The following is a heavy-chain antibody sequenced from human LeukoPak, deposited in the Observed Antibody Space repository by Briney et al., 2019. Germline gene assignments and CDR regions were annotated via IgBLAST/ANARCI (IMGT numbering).Heavy chain of an antibody. CDR3: ARDRSDHYDSSGYYRGELDY. CDR2: MSSSSYI. Sequence: PGGSLRLSCAASGFTFSSYSMNWVRQAPGKGLEWVSSMSSSSYIFYADSVKGRFTISRDNAKNSLYLQMNSLRAEDTAVYYCARDRSDHYDSSGYYRGELDYWGQGTLLTVSS. V-gene: IGHV3-21*01. CDR1: GFTFSSYS. D-gene: IGHD3-22*01. J-gene: IGHJ4*02.